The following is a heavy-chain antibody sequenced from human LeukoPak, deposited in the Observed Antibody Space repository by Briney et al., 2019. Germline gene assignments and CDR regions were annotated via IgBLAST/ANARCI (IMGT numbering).Heavy chain of an antibody. CDR1: GYTFTIYY. D-gene: IGHD3-22*01. Sequence: ASVTVSFKASGYTFTIYYMHWVRQAPGQGLEWMGLINPSGGSTSYAQKFQGRATMTRDMSTSTVYMELSSLRSEDTAVYYCARAPSSGYSDNWFDPWGQGTLVTVSS. CDR2: INPSGGST. J-gene: IGHJ5*02. V-gene: IGHV1-46*01. CDR3: ARAPSSGYSDNWFDP.